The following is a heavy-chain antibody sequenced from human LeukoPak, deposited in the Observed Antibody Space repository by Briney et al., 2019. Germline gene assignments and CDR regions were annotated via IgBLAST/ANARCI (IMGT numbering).Heavy chain of an antibody. J-gene: IGHJ4*02. V-gene: IGHV3-30-3*01. CDR3: ARGGQESSVVTLDY. CDR2: ISYDGSNK. D-gene: IGHD4-23*01. Sequence: GGSLRLSCAASGFTFSSYAMHWVRQAPGKGLEWVAVISYDGSNKYYADSVKGRFTISRDNSKNTLYLQMNSLRAEDTAVYYCARGGQESSVVTLDYWGQGTLVTVSS. CDR1: GFTFSSYA.